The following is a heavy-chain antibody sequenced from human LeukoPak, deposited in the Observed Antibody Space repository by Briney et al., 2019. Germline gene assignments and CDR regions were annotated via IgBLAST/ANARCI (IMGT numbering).Heavy chain of an antibody. CDR3: TRVGYIDEGIDY. Sequence: GGSLRLSCVASGFPFSSYWTTWVRQAPGKGLECVANIKQDGSKKSYVDSVKGRFTISRDNAKNSLYLQMNSLRAEDTAIYYCTRVGYIDEGIDYWGQGTLVTVSS. V-gene: IGHV3-7*04. CDR1: GFPFSSYW. J-gene: IGHJ4*02. CDR2: IKQDGSKK. D-gene: IGHD5-24*01.